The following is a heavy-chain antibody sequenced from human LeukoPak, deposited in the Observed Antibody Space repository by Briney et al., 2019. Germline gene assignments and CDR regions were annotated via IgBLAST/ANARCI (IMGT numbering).Heavy chain of an antibody. Sequence: GGSLRLSCAASGFTVSSNYMSWVRQAPGKGLEWVSAIYSGGSTYYADSVKGRFTISRDNSKNTLYLQMNSLRAEDTAVYYCARTRDYYDSSGYYYEGGAKYFDYWGQGTLVTVSS. V-gene: IGHV3-53*01. CDR3: ARTRDYYDSSGYYYEGGAKYFDY. J-gene: IGHJ4*02. CDR2: IYSGGST. CDR1: GFTVSSNY. D-gene: IGHD3-22*01.